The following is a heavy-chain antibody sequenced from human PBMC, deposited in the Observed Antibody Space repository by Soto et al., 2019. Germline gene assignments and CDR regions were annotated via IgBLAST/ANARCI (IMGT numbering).Heavy chain of an antibody. CDR1: GGSFSDYQ. V-gene: IGHV4-34*01. Sequence: QVQLRQWGAGLLKPSETLSLTCEVSGGSFSDYQWTWIRQSPEKGLEWIGEIRHNGDTNSKPSLRSRLTMSIDTSKNQFSLNLSSVTSADTAVYFCARGAPRPRDVPTYFHFWGQGTLVTVSS. CDR3: ARGAPRPRDVPTYFHF. J-gene: IGHJ4*02. CDR2: IRHNGDT.